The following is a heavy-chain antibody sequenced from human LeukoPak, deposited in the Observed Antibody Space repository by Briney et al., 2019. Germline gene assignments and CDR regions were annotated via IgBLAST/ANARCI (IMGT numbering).Heavy chain of an antibody. D-gene: IGHD2-2*01. CDR3: AKAIRTSCYGCNMDV. CDR1: GFTFSSYA. CDR2: INYSGGSI. J-gene: IGHJ6*03. Sequence: GGSLRLSCAASGFTFSSYAMNWVRQAPGKGLERVSTINYSGGSIYYADSVKGRFTISRDNSKNTVYLQMYSLRADDTAVYYCAKAIRTSCYGCNMDVWGKGTTVTVSS. V-gene: IGHV3-23*01.